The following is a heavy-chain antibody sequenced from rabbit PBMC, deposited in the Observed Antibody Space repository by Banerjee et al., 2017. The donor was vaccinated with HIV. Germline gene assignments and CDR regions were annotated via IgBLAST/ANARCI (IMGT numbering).Heavy chain of an antibody. CDR3: ARDLAGVIGWNFNL. D-gene: IGHD4-1*01. Sequence: QEQLVESGGGLVKPEGSLTLTCTASGFSFSNGYVMCWVRQAPGKGLEWIACIYAGSSGSTYYASWAKGRFTISKASSTTVTLQMTSLTAADTATYFCARDLAGVIGWNFNLWGQGTPGHRL. J-gene: IGHJ4*01. CDR1: GFSFSNGYV. CDR2: IYAGSSGST. V-gene: IGHV1S45*01.